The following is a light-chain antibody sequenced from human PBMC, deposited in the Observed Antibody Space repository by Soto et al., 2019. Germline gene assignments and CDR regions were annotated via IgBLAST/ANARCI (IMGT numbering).Light chain of an antibody. CDR1: QSVSSSY. Sequence: EIVLPQSPGTLSLSPGARATLSGRASQSVSSSYLAWYQQNPGQAPRLLIYGASSRATGIPDRFTGSGSGTDFTLTISRLEPEEFAVFYCHQYGSSPQTVGQGTKVDIK. CDR2: GAS. CDR3: HQYGSSPQT. J-gene: IGKJ1*01. V-gene: IGKV3-20*01.